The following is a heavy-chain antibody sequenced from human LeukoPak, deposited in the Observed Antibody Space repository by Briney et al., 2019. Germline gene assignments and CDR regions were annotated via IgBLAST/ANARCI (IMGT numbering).Heavy chain of an antibody. CDR1: GFSFTSYN. Sequence: GTSLRLSCAASGFSFTSYNFHWVRQAPGKGLQWLGFISYDGNIKYEDSVKGRFTISRDNAKNSLYLQMNSLRDEDTAVYYCARGGSGYSYGKIDSWGQGILVTVSS. V-gene: IGHV3-30*03. CDR2: ISYDGNIK. CDR3: ARGGSGYSYGKIDS. J-gene: IGHJ4*02. D-gene: IGHD5-18*01.